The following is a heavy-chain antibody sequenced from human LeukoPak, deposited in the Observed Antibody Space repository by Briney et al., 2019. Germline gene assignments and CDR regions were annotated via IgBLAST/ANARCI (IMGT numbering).Heavy chain of an antibody. J-gene: IGHJ4*02. CDR3: AGSSSWYYFKY. V-gene: IGHV3-23*01. D-gene: IGHD6-13*01. CDR2: ISVGGGGT. CDR1: GFTFSSYA. Sequence: GGSLRLSCVASGFTFSSYAMSWVRQAPGKGLEWVSVISVGGGGTTYADSVKGRFTISRDNSKNTLYLQMDSLRAEDTAVYYCAGSSSWYYFKYWGQGTLVTVSS.